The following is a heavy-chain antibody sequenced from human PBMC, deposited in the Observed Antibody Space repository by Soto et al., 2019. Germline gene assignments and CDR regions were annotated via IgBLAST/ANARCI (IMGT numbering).Heavy chain of an antibody. CDR3: ARSYGSGTRVDY. Sequence: QLQLQESGSGLVKPSQTLSLTCAVSGGSISSGGYSWSWIRQPPGKGLEWIGYIYHSWSTYYNPSLKSRVTISEDRSKNQFSLKLSSVTAADTAVYCCARSYGSGTRVDYWGQGTLVTVSS. J-gene: IGHJ4*02. CDR2: IYHSWST. CDR1: GGSISSGGYS. V-gene: IGHV4-30-2*01. D-gene: IGHD3-10*01.